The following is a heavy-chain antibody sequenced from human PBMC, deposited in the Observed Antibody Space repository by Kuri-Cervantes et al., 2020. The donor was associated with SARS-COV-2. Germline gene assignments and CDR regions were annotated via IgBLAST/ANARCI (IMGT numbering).Heavy chain of an antibody. CDR3: ARRRFGESYDH. D-gene: IGHD3-10*01. V-gene: IGHV4-39*01. CDR2: IYYSGST. J-gene: IGHJ4*02. Sequence: SETLSLTCTVSGGSISSSSYYWGWIRQPPGKGLEWIGSIYYSGSTYYNPSLKSRVTISVDTSKNQFSLKLSSVTAADTAVYYCARRRFGESYDHWGQGTLVTVSS. CDR1: GGSISSSSYY.